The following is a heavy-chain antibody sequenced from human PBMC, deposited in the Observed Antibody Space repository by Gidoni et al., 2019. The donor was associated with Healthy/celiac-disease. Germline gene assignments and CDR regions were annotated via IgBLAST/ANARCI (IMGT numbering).Heavy chain of an antibody. CDR3: AKDGQLLLVGGAFDI. Sequence: EVQLVESGGGLVQPGRSLRLSCAASGFTFDDYAMHWVRQAPGKGLGWVSGISWNSGSIGYADSVKGRFTISRDNAKNSLYLQMNSLRAEDTALYYCAKDGQLLLVGGAFDIWGQGTMVTVSS. J-gene: IGHJ3*02. D-gene: IGHD2-15*01. V-gene: IGHV3-9*01. CDR1: GFTFDDYA. CDR2: ISWNSGSI.